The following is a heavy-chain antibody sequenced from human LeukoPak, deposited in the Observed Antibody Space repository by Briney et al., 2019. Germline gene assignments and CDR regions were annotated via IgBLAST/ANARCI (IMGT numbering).Heavy chain of an antibody. V-gene: IGHV3-23*01. J-gene: IGHJ4*02. D-gene: IGHD3-10*01. CDR3: AKPQVEGEFHVYYFDY. Sequence: PGGSLRLSCAASGFTFSSYAMSWVRQAPGKGLEWVSAISGSGGSTYYADSVKGRFTISRDNSKNTLYLQMNSLRAEDTAVYYCAKPQVEGEFHVYYFDYWGQGTLVTVSS. CDR2: ISGSGGST. CDR1: GFTFSSYA.